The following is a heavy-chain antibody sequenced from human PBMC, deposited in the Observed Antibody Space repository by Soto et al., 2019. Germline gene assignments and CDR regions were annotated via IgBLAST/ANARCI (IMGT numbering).Heavy chain of an antibody. CDR1: GFTFSSYS. CDR2: ISSSSSYI. D-gene: IGHD6-6*01. Sequence: EVQLVESGGGLVKPGGSLRLSCAASGFTFSSYSMNWVRQAPGKGLEWVSSISSSSSYIYYADSVKGRFTISRDNAKKSLYLQMNSLRAEDTAVYYCARDLFGYSSSRWFDPWGQGTLVTVSS. CDR3: ARDLFGYSSSRWFDP. V-gene: IGHV3-21*01. J-gene: IGHJ5*02.